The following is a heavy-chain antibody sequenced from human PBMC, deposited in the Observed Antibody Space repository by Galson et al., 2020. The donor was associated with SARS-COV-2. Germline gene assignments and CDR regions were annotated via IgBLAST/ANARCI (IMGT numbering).Heavy chain of an antibody. CDR1: GGSISSGGYY. D-gene: IGHD3-10*01. V-gene: IGHV4-31*03. Sequence: SETLSLTCTVSGGSISSGGYYWSWIRQHPGKGLEWIGYIYYSGSTYYNPSLKSRVTISVDTSKNQFSLKLSSVTAADTAVYYCARAVRGVIIKGFDWFDPWGRGTLVTVSS. CDR3: ARAVRGVIIKGFDWFDP. CDR2: IYYSGST. J-gene: IGHJ2*01.